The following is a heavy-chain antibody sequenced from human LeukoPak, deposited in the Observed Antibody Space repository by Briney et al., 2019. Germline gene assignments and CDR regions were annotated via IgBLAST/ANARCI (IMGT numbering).Heavy chain of an antibody. CDR3: ARVPLNYYGMDV. V-gene: IGHV4-34*09. Sequence: SETLSLTCAVYGGSFSGYYWSWIRQPPGKGLEWIGEINHSGSTNYNPSLKSRVTISVDTSQNQFSLKLSSVTAADTAVYYCARVPLNYYGMDVWGQGTTVTVSS. J-gene: IGHJ6*02. CDR2: INHSGST. CDR1: GGSFSGYY.